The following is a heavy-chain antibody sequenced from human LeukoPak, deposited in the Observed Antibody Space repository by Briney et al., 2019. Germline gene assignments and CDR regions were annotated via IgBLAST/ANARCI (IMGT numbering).Heavy chain of an antibody. D-gene: IGHD1-26*01. J-gene: IGHJ4*02. Sequence: PSETLSVTCTVSGCSISSYYWRWIRQHPGKGLEWIGYIYYSGSTNYNPSLKSRVTISVDTSKNQFSLKLSSVTAADTAVYYCARVVGAIRDWGQGTLVTVSS. CDR2: IYYSGST. V-gene: IGHV4-59*01. CDR3: ARVVGAIRD. CDR1: GCSISSYY.